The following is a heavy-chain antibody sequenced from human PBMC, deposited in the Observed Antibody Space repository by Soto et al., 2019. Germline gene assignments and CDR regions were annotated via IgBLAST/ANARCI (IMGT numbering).Heavy chain of an antibody. D-gene: IGHD3-16*01. CDR1: GDSVSSNSAA. CDR2: TYYRSKWYN. J-gene: IGHJ6*02. Sequence: SQTLSLTCAISGDSVSSNSAAWKWIRQSPSRGLEWLGRTYYRSKWYNDYAVSVKSRITINPDTSKNQFSLQLNSVTPEDTAVYYCARGLGEARPGEFYYSMDVWSQGTTVTVSS. V-gene: IGHV6-1*01. CDR3: ARGLGEARPGEFYYSMDV.